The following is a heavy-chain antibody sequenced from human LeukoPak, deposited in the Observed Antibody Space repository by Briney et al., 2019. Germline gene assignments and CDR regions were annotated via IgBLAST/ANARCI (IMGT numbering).Heavy chain of an antibody. CDR3: GRDPDRLLVFGLDV. CDR2: ISQDGTSK. J-gene: IGHJ6*02. Sequence: GGSLRLSCAASGFTFNNYVVHWVRQTPGEGLEWMAVISQDGTSKNYADSVKGRFSISRDNSKDMVSLQMDSLTPADSAIYFCGRDPDRLLVFGLDVWGQGTTVIVSS. D-gene: IGHD3-3*01. CDR1: GFTFNNYV. V-gene: IGHV3-30-3*01.